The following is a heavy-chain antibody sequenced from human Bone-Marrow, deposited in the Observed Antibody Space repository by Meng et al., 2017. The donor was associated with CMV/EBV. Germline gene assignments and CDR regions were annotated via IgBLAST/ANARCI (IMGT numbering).Heavy chain of an antibody. D-gene: IGHD4-17*01. CDR1: GYNFTSYG. Sequence: QVQMVSSGDEVKKPGASVKVYCKASGYNFTSYGISWVRQATGQGLEWMGWISAYNGNKKYAQKFQGRVTMTRETSISIAYMELSMLRSDDTAVYYCARDLDYGDYASDYWGQGTLVTVSS. V-gene: IGHV1-18*01. CDR2: ISAYNGNK. CDR3: ARDLDYGDYASDY. J-gene: IGHJ4*02.